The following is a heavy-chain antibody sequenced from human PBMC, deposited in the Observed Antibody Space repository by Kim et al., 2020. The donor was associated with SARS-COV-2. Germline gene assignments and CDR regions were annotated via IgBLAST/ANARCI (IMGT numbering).Heavy chain of an antibody. CDR3: ARTSYGDYDDY. D-gene: IGHD4-17*01. V-gene: IGHV3-7*01. Sequence: KYYVDSGKGRFTISRDNAKNSLYLQMNSLRAEDTAVYYCARTSYGDYDDYWGQGTLVTVSS. J-gene: IGHJ4*02. CDR2: K.